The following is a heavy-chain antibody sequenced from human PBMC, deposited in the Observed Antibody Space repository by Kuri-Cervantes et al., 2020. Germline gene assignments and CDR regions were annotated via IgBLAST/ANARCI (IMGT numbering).Heavy chain of an antibody. CDR3: ARGLVATISSDYYYYYGMDV. D-gene: IGHD5-12*01. V-gene: IGHV4-34*01. J-gene: IGHJ6*02. Sequence: ESLKISCAVYGGSFSGYYWSWIRQPPGKGLEWIGEINHSGSTYYNPSLKSRVTISVDTSKNQFSLKLSSVTAADTAVYYCARGLVATISSDYYYYYGMDVWGQGTTVTVSS. CDR1: GGSFSGYY. CDR2: INHSGST.